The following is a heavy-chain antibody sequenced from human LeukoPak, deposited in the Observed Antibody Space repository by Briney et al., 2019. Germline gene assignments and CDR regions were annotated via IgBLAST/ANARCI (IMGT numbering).Heavy chain of an antibody. J-gene: IGHJ4*02. D-gene: IGHD3-22*01. CDR1: GFTFSSYA. CDR3: AKDRVGITMIVVVITSAFDY. V-gene: IGHV3-23*01. CDR2: ISGSGGST. Sequence: GGSLRLSCSASGFTFSSYAMSWVRQAPGKGLEWVSAISGSGGSTYYADSVKGRFTISRDNSKNTRYLQMNSLRAEDTAVYYCAKDRVGITMIVVVITSAFDYWGQGTLVTVSS.